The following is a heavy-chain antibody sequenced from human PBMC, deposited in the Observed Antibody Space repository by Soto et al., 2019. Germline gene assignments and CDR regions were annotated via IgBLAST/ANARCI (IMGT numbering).Heavy chain of an antibody. Sequence: LSLTCSVSAGSLSNYYWTWIRQSPGMGLEWIGEIYHTGSTKYNPSLKSRVAISVDMSKNQFSLTLSSVTPADTAVYYCARGGRGSGLFFLYYFDLWGQGTLVTVSS. J-gene: IGHJ4*02. CDR2: IYHTGST. V-gene: IGHV4-59*01. CDR1: AGSLSNYY. D-gene: IGHD6-19*01. CDR3: ARGGRGSGLFFLYYFDL.